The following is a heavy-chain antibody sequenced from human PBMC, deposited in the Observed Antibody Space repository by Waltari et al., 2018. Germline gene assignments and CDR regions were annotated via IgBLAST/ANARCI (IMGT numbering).Heavy chain of an antibody. CDR1: GYSFTGYY. CDR3: AVSYTGWYGDLDY. J-gene: IGHJ4*02. CDR2: INPSRGGT. V-gene: IGHV1-2*02. Sequence: QVLLVQSGAEVKKPGASVKVSCKASGYSFTGYYLHWVRPAPGQGLEWRGVINPSRGGTSYGKIFQGRVTMTRDTSISTAYMELSRLTSDDTAVYYCAVSYTGWYGDLDYWGQGTLVTVSS. D-gene: IGHD6-19*01.